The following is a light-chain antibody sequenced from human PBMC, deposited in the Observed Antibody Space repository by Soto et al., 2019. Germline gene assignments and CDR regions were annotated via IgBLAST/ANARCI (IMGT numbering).Light chain of an antibody. CDR1: SSDIGDSNY. CDR2: DVS. CDR3: SSFRSSSTSYV. J-gene: IGLJ1*01. V-gene: IGLV2-14*03. Sequence: QSALTQPSSLSGSPGQSITISFPGNSSDIGDSNYVSWYQQHPGKAPKLVIYDVSNRPSGVSNRFSGSKSANTASLTISGLQAEDEADYYCSSFRSSSTSYVFGTGTKVTVL.